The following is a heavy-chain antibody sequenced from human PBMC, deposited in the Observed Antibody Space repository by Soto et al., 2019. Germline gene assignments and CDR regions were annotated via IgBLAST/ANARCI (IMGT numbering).Heavy chain of an antibody. D-gene: IGHD5-12*01. J-gene: IGHJ4*02. CDR2: INHSGST. CDR3: ATRIVATETFDY. Sequence: SETLSLTCAVYGGSFSGYYWTWIRQPPGTGLEWIGEINHSGSTNYNPSLRSRVTISVDTSKNQFSLMVTSVTAADTAVYYCATRIVATETFDYWGQGTLVTVSS. V-gene: IGHV4-34*01. CDR1: GGSFSGYY.